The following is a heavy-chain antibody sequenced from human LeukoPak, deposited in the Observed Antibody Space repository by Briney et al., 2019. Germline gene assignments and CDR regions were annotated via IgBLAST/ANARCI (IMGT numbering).Heavy chain of an antibody. CDR3: ARETLSGWD. CDR1: GFTCSDHY. V-gene: IGHV3-72*01. Sequence: GGSLRLSCAASGFTCSDHYMDWVRQAPGKGLEWVGRTRNKANSYTTEYAASVKGRFTISRDDSKNSLYLQMNSLTTEDTAMYYCARETLSGWDWGQGTLVTVSS. D-gene: IGHD6-19*01. J-gene: IGHJ4*02. CDR2: TRNKANSYTT.